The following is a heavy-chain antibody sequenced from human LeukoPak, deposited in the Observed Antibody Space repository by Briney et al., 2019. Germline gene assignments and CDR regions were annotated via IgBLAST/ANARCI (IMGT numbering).Heavy chain of an antibody. CDR2: ISAYNGNT. CDR1: GYTFTSYG. Sequence: GASVKVSCKASGYTFTSYGISWVRQAPGQGLEWMGWISAYNGNTDYAQKLQGRVPMTTDTSTSTAYMELRSLRSDDTAVYYCATTAEYQQLDYWGQGTLVTVSS. D-gene: IGHD2-2*01. CDR3: ATTAEYQQLDY. J-gene: IGHJ4*02. V-gene: IGHV1-18*01.